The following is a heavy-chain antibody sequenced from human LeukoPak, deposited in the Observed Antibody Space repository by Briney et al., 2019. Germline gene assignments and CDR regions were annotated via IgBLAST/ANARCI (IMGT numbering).Heavy chain of an antibody. CDR3: ARVRDRSSYFYDLDY. CDR1: GGSISSYY. CDR2: THYSGST. J-gene: IGHJ4*02. Sequence: PSETLSLTCTVSGGSISSYYWSWIRQPPGKGLEWIGYTHYSGSTNYNPSLKSRVTMSVDTSKNQFSLKLSSVTAADTAVYYCARVRDRSSYFYDLDYWGQGTLVTVSS. V-gene: IGHV4-59*01. D-gene: IGHD3-22*01.